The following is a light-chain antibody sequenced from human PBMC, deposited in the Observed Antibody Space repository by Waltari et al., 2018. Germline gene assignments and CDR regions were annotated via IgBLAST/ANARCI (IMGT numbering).Light chain of an antibody. CDR1: QSVSSY. Sequence: SLSPGERATLSCRASQSVSSYLAWYQQKPGQAPRLLIYDASNRATGIPARFSGSGSGTDFTLTISSLEPEDFAVYYCQQRSNWPEWTFGQGTKVEIK. J-gene: IGKJ1*01. CDR2: DAS. CDR3: QQRSNWPEWT. V-gene: IGKV3-11*01.